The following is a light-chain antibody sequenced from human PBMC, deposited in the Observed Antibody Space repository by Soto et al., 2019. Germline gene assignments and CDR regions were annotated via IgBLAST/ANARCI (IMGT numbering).Light chain of an antibody. J-gene: IGLJ2*01. CDR2: ESN. V-gene: IGLV1-51*02. Sequence: QSALTQPPSVSAALGQRVTISCSGSSPNIGNKYVSWYQQLPGSAPKLLIYESNKRPSGIPDRFSGSKSGTSATLDITGLQTGDEADYYCGTWDSSLNGGVFGGGTKLTVL. CDR1: SPNIGNKY. CDR3: GTWDSSLNGGV.